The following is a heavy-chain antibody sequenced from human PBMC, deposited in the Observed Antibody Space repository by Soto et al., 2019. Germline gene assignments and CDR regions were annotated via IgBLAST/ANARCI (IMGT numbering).Heavy chain of an antibody. V-gene: IGHV1-18*04. J-gene: IGHJ4*02. CDR3: ARAISLIMAAPAY. CDR2: VSPYNGHA. D-gene: IGHD2-8*01. Sequence: ASVKVSCKTSGYTFSNYAMSWVRKAPGRGLEWVVCVSPYNGHANYTEKFQGRVSMTTDTSTTTPYMELTSLTSDDTAIYYCARAISLIMAAPAYWGQGTLVNVSS. CDR1: GYTFSNYA.